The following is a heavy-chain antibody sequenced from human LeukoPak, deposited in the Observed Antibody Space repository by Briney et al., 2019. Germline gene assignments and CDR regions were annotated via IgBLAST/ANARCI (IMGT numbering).Heavy chain of an antibody. V-gene: IGHV3-72*01. CDR2: VRNKANGYRT. J-gene: IGHJ4*02. CDR1: GFTFSSYG. CDR3: ARSGYCGAGTCYSDYFDY. D-gene: IGHD2-15*01. Sequence: PGGSLRLSCAASGFTFSSYGMHWVRQAPGKGLEWVGRVRNKANGYRTEYAASVEGRFTVSGDASKNSLYLQMNSLKTEDTAVYYCARSGYCGAGTCYSDYFDYWGLGTLVTVSS.